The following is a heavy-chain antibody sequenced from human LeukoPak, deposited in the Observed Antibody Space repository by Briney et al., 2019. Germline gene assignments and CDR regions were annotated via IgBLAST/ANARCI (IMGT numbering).Heavy chain of an antibody. V-gene: IGHV1-24*01. D-gene: IGHD2-21*01. CDR1: GYTLTELS. CDR3: ATVVVRSYYGMDV. Sequence: ASVKVSCKVSGYTLTELSMHWVRQAPGKGLEWMGGFYPEDGETIYAQKFQGRVTMTEDTSTDTAYMELSSLRAEDTAVYCCATVVVRSYYGMDVWGQGTTVTVSS. CDR2: FYPEDGET. J-gene: IGHJ6*02.